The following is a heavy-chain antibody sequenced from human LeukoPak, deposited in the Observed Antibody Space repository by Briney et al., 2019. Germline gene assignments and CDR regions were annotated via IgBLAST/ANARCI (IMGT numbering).Heavy chain of an antibody. CDR2: IYYSGST. CDR1: GGSVDGYY. V-gene: IGHV4-59*08. D-gene: IGHD1-26*01. CDR3: ARRTGSNWALTS. Sequence: SETQCLTRTVSGGSVDGYYWSWIRQPPGKELEWIGNIYYSGSTNYNPSLKSRVTISGDTTRNHFSLSLSSVTAADTAVYYCARRTGSNWALTSWGQGT. J-gene: IGHJ5*02.